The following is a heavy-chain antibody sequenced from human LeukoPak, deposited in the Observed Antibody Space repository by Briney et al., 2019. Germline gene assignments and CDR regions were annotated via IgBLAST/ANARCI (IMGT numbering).Heavy chain of an antibody. Sequence: SETLSLTCTVSGYSISSGYYWGWIRQPPGKGLEWVGSIYHSGSTYYNPSLKSRVTISVDTSKNQFSLKLSSVTAADTAVYYCARLGPYGETGYFDYWGQGTLVTVSS. CDR1: GYSISSGYY. D-gene: IGHD3-16*01. J-gene: IGHJ4*02. CDR3: ARLGPYGETGYFDY. V-gene: IGHV4-38-2*02. CDR2: IYHSGST.